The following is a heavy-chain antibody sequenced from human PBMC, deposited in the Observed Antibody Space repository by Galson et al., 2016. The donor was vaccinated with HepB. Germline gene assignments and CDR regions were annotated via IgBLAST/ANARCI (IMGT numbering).Heavy chain of an antibody. D-gene: IGHD6-13*01. Sequence: SLRLSCAASGFTFSSYWMDWVRQAPGKGLVWVSRINSDGSSTSYADSVKGRFTISRDNAKNTLYLQMNSLRAEDTAVYYCARDRAADGGTDWFDPWGQGTLVTGSS. CDR2: INSDGSST. J-gene: IGHJ5*02. V-gene: IGHV3-74*01. CDR1: GFTFSSYW. CDR3: ARDRAADGGTDWFDP.